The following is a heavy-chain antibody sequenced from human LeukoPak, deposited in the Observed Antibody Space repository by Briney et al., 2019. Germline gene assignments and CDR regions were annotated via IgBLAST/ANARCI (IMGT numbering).Heavy chain of an antibody. CDR2: ISWNSGSI. CDR3: AKDVPAAYFDY. J-gene: IGHJ4*02. V-gene: IGHV3-9*01. CDR1: GFTFSSYW. D-gene: IGHD2-2*01. Sequence: GGSLRLSCAASGFTFSSYWMSWVRQAPGKGLEWVSGISWNSGSIGYADSVKGRFTISRDNSKNTLYLQVNSLRAEDTAVYFCAKDVPAAYFDYWGQGTLVTVSS.